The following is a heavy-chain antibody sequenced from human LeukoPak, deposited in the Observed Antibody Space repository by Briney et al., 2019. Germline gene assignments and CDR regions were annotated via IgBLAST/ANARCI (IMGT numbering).Heavy chain of an antibody. D-gene: IGHD3-10*01. V-gene: IGHV5-51*01. CDR3: ARQSRDGSKTRGYYFDY. Sequence: GESLKISFRVSGYIFTNYWIGWVRRMPGKGLESMGIIYPADSDTTYSPSFQGQVTISADKSIDTVYLQWSSLKASDTAMYYCARQSRDGSKTRGYYFDYWGQGTLVTVSS. CDR2: IYPADSDT. J-gene: IGHJ4*02. CDR1: GYIFTNYW.